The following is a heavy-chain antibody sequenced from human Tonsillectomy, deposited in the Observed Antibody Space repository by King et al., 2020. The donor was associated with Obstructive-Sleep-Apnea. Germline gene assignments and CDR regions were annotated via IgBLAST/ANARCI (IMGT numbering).Heavy chain of an antibody. Sequence: VQLVQSGSELKKPGASVKVSCQASGYTFSSYPMTWVRQAPGQGLEWMGRINTNTGNPTYAQGLTGRFVFSLDTSGSTAYLQISSLKAEDTAVYYCGRDEGGLRFWGQGTLVTVSS. D-gene: IGHD2-15*01. CDR2: INTNTGNP. V-gene: IGHV7-4-1*02. J-gene: IGHJ4*02. CDR3: GRDEGGLRF. CDR1: GYTFSSYP.